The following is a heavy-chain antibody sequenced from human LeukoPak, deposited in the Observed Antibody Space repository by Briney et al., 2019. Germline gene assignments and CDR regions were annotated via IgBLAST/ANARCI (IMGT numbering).Heavy chain of an antibody. D-gene: IGHD5-24*01. CDR1: GGSFSGYY. CDR2: INHSGST. J-gene: IGHJ4*02. V-gene: IGHV4-34*01. Sequence: SETLSLTCAVYGGSFSGYYWSWIRQPPGKGLEWIGEINHSGSTNYNPSLKSRVTISVDTSKNQFSLKLSSVTAADTAVYYCARSDGYNFFYFDYWGQGTLVTVSS. CDR3: ARSDGYNFFYFDY.